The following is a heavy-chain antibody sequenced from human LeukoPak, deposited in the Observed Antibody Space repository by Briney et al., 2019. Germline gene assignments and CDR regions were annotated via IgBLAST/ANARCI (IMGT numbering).Heavy chain of an antibody. CDR1: GGSFSGYY. D-gene: IGHD6-6*01. CDR3: ARDRSVGVLPAPPFDF. CDR2: INHSGNT. V-gene: IGHV4-34*01. Sequence: SETLSLTCAVYGGSFSGYYWSWIRQPPGKGLEWIGEINHSGNTYYNPSLKSRLTISADTSKNQFSLTLTSVTAADTAVYYCARDRSVGVLPAPPFDFWGQGTLVTVSS. J-gene: IGHJ4*02.